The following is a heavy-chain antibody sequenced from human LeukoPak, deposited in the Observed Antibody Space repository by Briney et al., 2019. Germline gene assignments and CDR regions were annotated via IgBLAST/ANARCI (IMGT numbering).Heavy chain of an antibody. CDR2: INPSGGST. V-gene: IGHV1-46*01. D-gene: IGHD6-13*01. J-gene: IGHJ4*02. CDR1: GYTFTSYY. CDR3: ARERYRDSSPQDFDY. Sequence: EATVKVSCKASGYTFTSYYLHWVRQAPGQGLEWMGIINPSGGSTSYAQKFQGRVTMTGDMSTSTVYMELSSLRSEDTAVYYYARERYRDSSPQDFDYWGQGTLVTVSS.